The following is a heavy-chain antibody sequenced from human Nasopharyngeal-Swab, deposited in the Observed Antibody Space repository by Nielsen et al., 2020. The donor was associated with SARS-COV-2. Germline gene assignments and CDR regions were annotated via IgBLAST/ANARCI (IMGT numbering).Heavy chain of an antibody. Sequence: GWSLRLSCAASGFTFSSYSMNWVRQAPGKGLEWVSSISSNSRYIYCADSVKGLFTISRDNAKNSLYLQMNSLRAEDTAVYYCARDGPELWSYYYYYGMDVWGQGTTVTVSS. J-gene: IGHJ6*02. CDR1: GFTFSSYS. D-gene: IGHD5-18*01. CDR2: ISSNSRYI. V-gene: IGHV3-21*01. CDR3: ARDGPELWSYYYYYGMDV.